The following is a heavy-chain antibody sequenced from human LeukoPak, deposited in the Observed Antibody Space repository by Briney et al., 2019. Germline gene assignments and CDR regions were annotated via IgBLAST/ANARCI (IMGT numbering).Heavy chain of an antibody. Sequence: SSETLSLTCTVSGGSISSYYWSWLRQPPGKGLEWIGYIYYSGSTNYNPSLKSRVTISVDPSKNQFSLKLSSVTAADTAVYYCARDQGYKATTGRGWFDPWGQGALVTVSS. CDR1: GGSISSYY. V-gene: IGHV4-59*01. CDR3: ARDQGYKATTGRGWFDP. CDR2: IYYSGST. J-gene: IGHJ5*02. D-gene: IGHD2-15*01.